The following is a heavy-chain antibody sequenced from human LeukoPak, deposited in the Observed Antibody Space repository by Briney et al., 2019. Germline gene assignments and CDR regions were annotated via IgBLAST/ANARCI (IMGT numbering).Heavy chain of an antibody. CDR1: GYTFTGYY. CDR2: INPNSGGT. CDR3: ASTGLLSGSYSAFDY. Sequence: ASVKVSCKASGYTFTGYYMHWVRQAPGQGLEWMGWINPNSGGTNYAQKFQGRVTMTRDTSISTAYMELSRLRSDDTAVYYCASTGLLSGSYSAFDYWGQGTLVTVSP. J-gene: IGHJ4*02. D-gene: IGHD3-10*01. V-gene: IGHV1-2*02.